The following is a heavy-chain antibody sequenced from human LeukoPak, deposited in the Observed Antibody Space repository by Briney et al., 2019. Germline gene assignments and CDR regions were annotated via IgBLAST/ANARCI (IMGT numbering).Heavy chain of an antibody. D-gene: IGHD4-17*01. J-gene: IGHJ4*02. CDR2: INHSGST. Sequence: PSETLSLACAVYGGSFSGYYWSWIRQPPGKGLEWIGEINHSGSTNYNPSLKSRVTISVDTSKNQFSLKLSSVTAADTAVYYCARAWTDGDYGIDYWGQGTLVTVSS. CDR3: ARAWTDGDYGIDY. V-gene: IGHV4-34*01. CDR1: GGSFSGYY.